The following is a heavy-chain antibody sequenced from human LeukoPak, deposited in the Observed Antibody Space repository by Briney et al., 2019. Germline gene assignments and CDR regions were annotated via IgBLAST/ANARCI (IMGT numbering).Heavy chain of an antibody. Sequence: ASVKDSCKASGYTFTSYYMHWVRQAPGQGLEWMGIINPSGGSTSYAQKFQGRVTMTRDTSTSTVYMELSSLRSEDTAVYYCARDPGIAAAAPYYYYGMDVWGKGTTVTVSS. CDR3: ARDPGIAAAAPYYYYGMDV. J-gene: IGHJ6*04. D-gene: IGHD6-13*01. CDR1: GYTFTSYY. V-gene: IGHV1-46*01. CDR2: INPSGGST.